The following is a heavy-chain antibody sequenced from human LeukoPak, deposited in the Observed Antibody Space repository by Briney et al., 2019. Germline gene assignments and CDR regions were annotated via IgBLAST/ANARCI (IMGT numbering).Heavy chain of an antibody. Sequence: GGSLRLSCAASGFTLSSHWMSWVRQAPGKGLEWVANIKQDGSEKYYVDSVKGRFTISRDNAKNSLYLQMNSLRAEDTAVYYCARDGGLAVAGTLYFDYWGQGTLVTVSS. J-gene: IGHJ4*02. V-gene: IGHV3-7*01. CDR2: IKQDGSEK. D-gene: IGHD6-19*01. CDR3: ARDGGLAVAGTLYFDY. CDR1: GFTLSSHW.